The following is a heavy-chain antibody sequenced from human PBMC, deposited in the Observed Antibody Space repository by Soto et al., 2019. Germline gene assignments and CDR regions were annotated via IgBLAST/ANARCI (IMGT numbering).Heavy chain of an antibody. CDR2: IIPIFGTA. Sequence: SVKVSCKASGGTFSSYAISWVRQAPGQGLEWMGGIIPIFGTANYAQKFQGRVTITADESTSTAYMELSSLRSEDTAVYYCARHIVVVTALKDAFDIWGQGTMVTVS. J-gene: IGHJ3*02. V-gene: IGHV1-69*13. D-gene: IGHD2-21*02. CDR3: ARHIVVVTALKDAFDI. CDR1: GGTFSSYA.